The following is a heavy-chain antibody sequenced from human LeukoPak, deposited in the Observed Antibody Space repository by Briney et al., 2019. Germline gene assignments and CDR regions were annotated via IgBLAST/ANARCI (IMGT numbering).Heavy chain of an antibody. CDR3: ARGRDSGPDYMDV. Sequence: QSGGSLRLSCAASGFTVSSNYMSWVRQAPGKGLEWVSVIYSGGSTYYADSVKGRFTISRDNSKNTLYLQMNSLRAEDTAVYYCARGRDSGPDYMDVWGKGTTVTISS. CDR1: GFTVSSNY. V-gene: IGHV3-53*01. D-gene: IGHD3-10*01. CDR2: IYSGGST. J-gene: IGHJ6*03.